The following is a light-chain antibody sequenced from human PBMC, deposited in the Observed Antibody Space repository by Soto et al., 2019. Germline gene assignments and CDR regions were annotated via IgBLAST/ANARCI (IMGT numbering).Light chain of an antibody. Sequence: DIVMTQSPDSLAVSLGERATINCKSSQSVLYSSNNKNDLGWYQQKPGQPPKLLIYWASTRESGVPDRFSGSGSGTDFTLPINSLQAEDVAVYYCQQYYSPPYTFGQGNKLEIK. V-gene: IGKV4-1*01. CDR2: WAS. CDR3: QQYYSPPYT. J-gene: IGKJ2*01. CDR1: QSVLYSSNNKND.